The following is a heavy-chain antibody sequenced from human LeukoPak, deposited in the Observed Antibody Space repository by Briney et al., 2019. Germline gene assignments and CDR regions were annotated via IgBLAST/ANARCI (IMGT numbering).Heavy chain of an antibody. CDR3: ARRAMVATFDY. D-gene: IGHD5-18*01. CDR1: SGSISRYY. V-gene: IGHV4-59*08. J-gene: IGHJ4*02. Sequence: SETLSLTCSVSSGSISRYYWSWIRQPPGKGLEWIGYIYYSGSTNYNPSLKSRVTISLDTSKNEFSLKLSSVTAADTAVYYCARRAMVATFDYWGQGTLVTVSS. CDR2: IYYSGST.